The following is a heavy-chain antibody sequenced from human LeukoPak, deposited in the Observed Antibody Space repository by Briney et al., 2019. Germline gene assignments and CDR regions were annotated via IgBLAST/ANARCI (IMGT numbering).Heavy chain of an antibody. Sequence: GESLKISLKGSGYSFTSYWIGWVRQMPGKGLEGVGIIYPGDSDTRYSPSFQGQVTISADKSISTAYLQWSSLKASDTAMYYCAREGSIFGVVSSFDIWGQGTMVTVSS. CDR3: AREGSIFGVVSSFDI. D-gene: IGHD3-3*01. J-gene: IGHJ3*02. CDR1: GYSFTSYW. CDR2: IYPGDSDT. V-gene: IGHV5-51*01.